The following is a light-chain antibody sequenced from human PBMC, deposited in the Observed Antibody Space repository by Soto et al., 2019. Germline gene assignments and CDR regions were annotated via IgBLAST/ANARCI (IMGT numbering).Light chain of an antibody. J-gene: IGKJ2*01. V-gene: IGKV3D-15*01. CDR1: QSISSNF. Sequence: VFTLSRRTVSLSTGEGATLSCRASQSISSNFLAWYQQKCGQAPRLLIHGASNRATGIPDRFSGSGSGTEFTLTIGSLQSDDFAVYYCQQYNDWPRTFGQGTKV. CDR3: QQYNDWPRT. CDR2: GAS.